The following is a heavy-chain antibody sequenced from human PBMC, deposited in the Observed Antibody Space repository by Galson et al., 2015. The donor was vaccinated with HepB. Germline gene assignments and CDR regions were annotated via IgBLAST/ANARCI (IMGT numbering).Heavy chain of an antibody. CDR3: ARMLQGFGELSGYPDY. CDR2: IDWDDDK. V-gene: IGHV2-70*11. D-gene: IGHD3-10*01. J-gene: IGHJ4*02. Sequence: PALVKPTQTLTLTCTFSGFSLSTSGMCVSWIRQPPGKALEWLARIDWDDDKYYSTSLKTRLTISKDTSKNQVVLTMTNMDPVDTATYYCARMLQGFGELSGYPDYWGQGTLVTVSS. CDR1: GFSLSTSGMC.